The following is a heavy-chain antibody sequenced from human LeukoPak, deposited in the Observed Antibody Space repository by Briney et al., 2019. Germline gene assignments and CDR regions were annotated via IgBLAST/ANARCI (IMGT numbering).Heavy chain of an antibody. CDR3: AREYIDYVWGSYRYHGMDV. CDR1: GFTFSSYW. V-gene: IGHV3-7*01. J-gene: IGHJ6*02. Sequence: GGSLRLSCAASGFTFSSYWMSWVRQAPGKGLEWVANIKQDGSEKYYVDSVKGRFTISRDNAKNSLYLQMNSLRAEDTAVYYCAREYIDYVWGSYRYHGMDVWGQGTTVTVSS. D-gene: IGHD3-16*02. CDR2: IKQDGSEK.